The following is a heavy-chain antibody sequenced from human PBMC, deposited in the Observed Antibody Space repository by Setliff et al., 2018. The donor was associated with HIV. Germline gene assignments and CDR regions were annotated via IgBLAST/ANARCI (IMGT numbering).Heavy chain of an antibody. CDR2: IYYSGST. V-gene: IGHV4-31*01. CDR3: ARWMVAPRDSYYNYYYMDV. D-gene: IGHD2-15*01. J-gene: IGHJ6*03. Sequence: SETLSLTCTVSGGSISIGGYYWGWIRQHPGKGLEWIGYIYYSGSTNYNPSLKSLVTISVDTSKNQFSLNLTSVTAADTAVYYCARWMVAPRDSYYNYYYMDVWGKGTTVTVSS. CDR1: GGSISIGGYY.